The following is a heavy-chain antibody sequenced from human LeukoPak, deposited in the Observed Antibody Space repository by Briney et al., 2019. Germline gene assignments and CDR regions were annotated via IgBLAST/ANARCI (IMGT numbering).Heavy chain of an antibody. Sequence: SETLSRTCTVSGGSISSSSYYWSWIRQPPGKGLEWIGYIYYSGSTNYNPSLKSRVTISVDTSKDQFSLKLSSVTAADTAVYYCARDLPPYGDYAGGYWGQGTLVTVSS. D-gene: IGHD4-17*01. J-gene: IGHJ4*02. CDR1: GGSISSSSYY. V-gene: IGHV4-61*01. CDR3: ARDLPPYGDYAGGY. CDR2: IYYSGST.